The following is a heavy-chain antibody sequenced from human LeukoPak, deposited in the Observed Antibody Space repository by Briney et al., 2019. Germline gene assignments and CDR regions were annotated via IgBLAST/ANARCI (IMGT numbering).Heavy chain of an antibody. D-gene: IGHD2-2*01. V-gene: IGHV5-51*01. Sequence: HGESLKISCKGSGYSFTSYWIGWVRQMPGKGLEWMGIIYPGDSDTRYSPSFQGQVTISADKSISTAYLQWSSLKASDTAMYYCARRLGYCSSTSCYAWNFDYWGQGTLVTVSS. J-gene: IGHJ4*02. CDR1: GYSFTSYW. CDR2: IYPGDSDT. CDR3: ARRLGYCSSTSCYAWNFDY.